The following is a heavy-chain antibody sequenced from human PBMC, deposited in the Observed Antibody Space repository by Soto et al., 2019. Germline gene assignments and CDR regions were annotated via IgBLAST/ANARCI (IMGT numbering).Heavy chain of an antibody. J-gene: IGHJ4*02. CDR3: ARDSQYSTDWQRFDS. D-gene: IGHD6-6*01. V-gene: IGHV1-18*01. CDR1: GYTFTNYA. CDR2: VNTYNGNP. Sequence: QVQLVQSGVEVKKPGASVKVSCKASGYTFTNYAISWVRQAPGRGLEWMGWVNTYNGNPNYAQIFQGRVTIPTDTSTGTASMQLRSLTSDDSDVYYCARDSQYSTDWQRFDSWCQGTLVTVSS.